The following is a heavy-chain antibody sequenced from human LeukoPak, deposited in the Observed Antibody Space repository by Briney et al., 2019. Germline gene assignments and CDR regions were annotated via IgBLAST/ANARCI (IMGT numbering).Heavy chain of an antibody. J-gene: IGHJ4*02. D-gene: IGHD5-18*01. CDR3: ARCTDTAMVNALYYFDY. CDR2: IYYNGNT. V-gene: IGHV4-59*01. Sequence: PSGTLSLTCTVSGVSISSSYWSWVRQPPRKRLQWIGYIYYNGNTNSNPSLKSRVTISVDTSKNQFSLKLSSVTAADTAVYYCARCTDTAMVNALYYFDYWGQGTLVTVSS. CDR1: GVSISSSY.